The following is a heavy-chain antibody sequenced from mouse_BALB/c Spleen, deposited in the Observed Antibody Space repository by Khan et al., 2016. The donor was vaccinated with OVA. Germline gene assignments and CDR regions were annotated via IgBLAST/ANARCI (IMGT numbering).Heavy chain of an antibody. J-gene: IGHJ4*01. Sequence: EVQLQESGGGLVQPGGSLKLSCAASGFDFSRYWMSWVRQAPGKGLEWIGEINPDSSTINYTPSLKDKFIISRDNAKNTLYLQMSKVRSEDTALYYCARGLRRYYYAMDDWGQGTSVTVSS. CDR3: ARGLRRYYYAMDD. CDR2: INPDSSTI. V-gene: IGHV4-1*02. D-gene: IGHD2-2*01. CDR1: GFDFSRYW.